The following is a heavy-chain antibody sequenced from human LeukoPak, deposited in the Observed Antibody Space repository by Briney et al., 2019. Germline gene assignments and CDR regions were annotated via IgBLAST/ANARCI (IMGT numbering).Heavy chain of an antibody. CDR2: ISSSGRYI. CDR1: GFTFSSSS. CDR3: AKSLTPDRDWFDS. V-gene: IGHV3-21*01. Sequence: GGSLRLSCAASGFTFSSSSMNWVRQAPGKGLEWVSSISSSGRYIYFAGSMKGRFTISRDNAKNSVSLQMNSLRGEDTAVYYCAKSLTPDRDWFDSWGQGTLVIVSS. D-gene: IGHD4/OR15-4a*01. J-gene: IGHJ5*01.